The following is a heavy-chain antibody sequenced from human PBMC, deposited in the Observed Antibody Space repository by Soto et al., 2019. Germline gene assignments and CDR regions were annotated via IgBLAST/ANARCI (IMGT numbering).Heavy chain of an antibody. CDR2: IIPILGIA. J-gene: IGHJ4*02. D-gene: IGHD3-22*01. Sequence: SVKVSCKASGYTFTSYDINWVRQATGQGFEWMGWIIPILGIANYAQKFQGRVTITADKSTSTAYMELSSLRSEDTAVYYCASITHDSSGYYADYWGQGTLVTVS. CDR1: GYTFTSYD. V-gene: IGHV1-69*10. CDR3: ASITHDSSGYYADY.